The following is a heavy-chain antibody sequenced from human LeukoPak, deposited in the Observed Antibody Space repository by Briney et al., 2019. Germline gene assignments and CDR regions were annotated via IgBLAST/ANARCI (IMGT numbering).Heavy chain of an antibody. Sequence: GGSLRLSCTASGFTLGSHDMHWVRQTTGEGLEWVAAVASGFQTFYAGSVKGRFTVSREDARNSLYLRMNSLRAGETAVYYCVREARGYHYTYFDYWGQGTLVTVSS. D-gene: IGHD5-18*01. V-gene: IGHV3-13*01. CDR1: GFTLGSHD. J-gene: IGHJ4*02. CDR3: VREARGYHYTYFDY. CDR2: VASGFQT.